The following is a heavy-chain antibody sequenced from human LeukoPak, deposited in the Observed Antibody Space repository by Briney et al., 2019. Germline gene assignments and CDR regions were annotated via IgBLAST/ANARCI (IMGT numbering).Heavy chain of an antibody. J-gene: IGHJ4*02. CDR1: GFTLSDYY. Sequence: GVSLTLACAASGFTLSDYYVSWIRQAPGKGLEWVAFISNSGFTTYYADSVKGRFTVSRDNAKDSVSLQMDSLRADDTARYYCAREDSGGNSFDYWGQGAQVTVS. V-gene: IGHV3-11*01. CDR2: ISNSGFTT. D-gene: IGHD4/OR15-4a*01. CDR3: AREDSGGNSFDY.